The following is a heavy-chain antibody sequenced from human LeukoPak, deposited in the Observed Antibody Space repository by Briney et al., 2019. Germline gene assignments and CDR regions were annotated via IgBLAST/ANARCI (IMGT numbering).Heavy chain of an antibody. D-gene: IGHD4-11*01. CDR2: ISWNSVSI. J-gene: IGHJ4*02. Sequence: LSLTCAVYGGSFSGYYWSWIRQPPGKGLEWVSGISWNSVSIGYADSVKGRFTISRDNAKSSLYLQMNSLRAEDTALYYCAKDLYPDDYSPQVWGQGTLVTVSS. CDR3: AKDLYPDDYSPQV. CDR1: GGSFSGYY. V-gene: IGHV3-9*01.